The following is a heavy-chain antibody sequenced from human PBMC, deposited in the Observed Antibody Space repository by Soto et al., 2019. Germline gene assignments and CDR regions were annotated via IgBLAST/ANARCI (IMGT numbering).Heavy chain of an antibody. Sequence: PWGSLRLSCAASGFTFSSYAMHWVRQAPGKGLEWVAVISYDGSNKYYADSVKGRFTISRDNSKNTLYLQMNSLRAEDTAVYYCARDSSGCLEYCGQGTLVTVSS. D-gene: IGHD6-19*01. V-gene: IGHV3-30-3*01. CDR1: GFTFSSYA. CDR2: ISYDGSNK. CDR3: ARDSSGCLEY. J-gene: IGHJ4*02.